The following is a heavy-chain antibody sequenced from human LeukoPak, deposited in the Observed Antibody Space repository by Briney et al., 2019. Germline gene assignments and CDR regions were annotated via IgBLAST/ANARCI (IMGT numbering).Heavy chain of an antibody. D-gene: IGHD3-22*01. V-gene: IGHV3-66*02. CDR3: ARDWYDSSGYYYFQH. CDR2: IYSGGST. J-gene: IGHJ1*01. Sequence: PGGSLRLSCAASGFTFSDYYMSWVRQAPGKGLEWVSVIYSGGSTYYADSVKGRFTISRDNSKNTLYLQMNSLRAEDTAVYYCARDWYDSSGYYYFQHWGQGTLVTVSS. CDR1: GFTFSDYY.